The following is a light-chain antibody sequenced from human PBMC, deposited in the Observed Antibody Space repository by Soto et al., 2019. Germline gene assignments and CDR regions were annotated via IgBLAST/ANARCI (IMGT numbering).Light chain of an antibody. Sequence: QSALTQPASVSGSPGQSITISCTGTSSDVGGYNYVSWYQQHPGKAPKLMISEVSNRPSGVSNRFSGSKSGNTAPLTISGLQAEDEADYYCSSYTSRSTPVFGGGTKLTVL. CDR2: EVS. J-gene: IGLJ2*01. V-gene: IGLV2-14*01. CDR3: SSYTSRSTPV. CDR1: SSDVGGYNY.